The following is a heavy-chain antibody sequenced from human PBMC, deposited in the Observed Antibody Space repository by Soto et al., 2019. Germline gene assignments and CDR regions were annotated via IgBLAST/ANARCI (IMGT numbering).Heavy chain of an antibody. CDR1: GGSFSGYY. Sequence: SETLSLTCAVYGGSFSGYYWSWIRQPPGKGLEWIGEINHSGSTNYNPSLKSRVTISVDTSKNQFSLKLSSVTAADTAVYYCGSERSGSLDYGGQGTLVTVSS. J-gene: IGHJ4*02. CDR3: GSERSGSLDY. CDR2: INHSGST. D-gene: IGHD1-1*01. V-gene: IGHV4-34*01.